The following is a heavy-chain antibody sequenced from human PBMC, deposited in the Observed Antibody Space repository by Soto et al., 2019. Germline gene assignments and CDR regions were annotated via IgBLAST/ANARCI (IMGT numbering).Heavy chain of an antibody. V-gene: IGHV4-34*01. CDR2: INHSGST. CDR3: ARGRGAVAGTSYYYYGMDV. Sequence: PSETLSLTCAVYGGSFSGYYWSWIRQPPGKGLEWIGEINHSGSTNYNPSLKSRVTISVDTSKNQFSLKLSSVTAADTAVYYCARGRGAVAGTSYYYYGMDVWGQGTTVTVSS. CDR1: GGSFSGYY. D-gene: IGHD6-19*01. J-gene: IGHJ6*02.